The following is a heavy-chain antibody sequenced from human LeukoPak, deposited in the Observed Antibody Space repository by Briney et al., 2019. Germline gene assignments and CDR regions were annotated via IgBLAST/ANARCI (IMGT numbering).Heavy chain of an antibody. J-gene: IGHJ6*02. CDR3: ARDGGRRRTDGMDV. CDR1: GYSISSGYY. V-gene: IGHV4-38-2*02. D-gene: IGHD2-15*01. CDR2: IYHSGST. Sequence: PSETLSLTCTVSGYSISSGYYWGWIRQPPGKGLEWIGSIYHSGSTYYNPSLKSRVTISVDTSKNQFSLKLSSVTAADTAVYYCARDGGRRRTDGMDVWGQGTTVTVSS.